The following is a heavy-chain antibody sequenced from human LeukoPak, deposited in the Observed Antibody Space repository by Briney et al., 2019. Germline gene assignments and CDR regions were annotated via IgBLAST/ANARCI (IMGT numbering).Heavy chain of an antibody. CDR2: VYYRGST. Sequence: SETLSLTCTVSGVSVSSGSYYWSWIRQPPGKGLEYIGYVYYRGSTNYNPSLKSRVTISVDTSKSQFSLKLSSVTAADTAVYYCARGTTMIVVVHNWFDPWGQGTLVTVSS. CDR3: ARGTTMIVVVHNWFDP. D-gene: IGHD3-22*01. V-gene: IGHV4-61*01. CDR1: GVSVSSGSYY. J-gene: IGHJ5*02.